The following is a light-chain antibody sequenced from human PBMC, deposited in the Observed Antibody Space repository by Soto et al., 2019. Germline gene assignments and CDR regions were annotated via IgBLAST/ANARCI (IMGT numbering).Light chain of an antibody. CDR1: SSDLGGYNY. Sequence: QSVLTQPRSVSGSPGQSVTISCSGTSSDLGGYNYVSWYQHHPGKAPKLMIYDVTLRPSGVPDRFSGSKSGNMASLTISGLQAEDEADYYCCAFTSAGTWVFGGGTKLTVL. CDR2: DVT. CDR3: CAFTSAGTWV. J-gene: IGLJ3*02. V-gene: IGLV2-11*01.